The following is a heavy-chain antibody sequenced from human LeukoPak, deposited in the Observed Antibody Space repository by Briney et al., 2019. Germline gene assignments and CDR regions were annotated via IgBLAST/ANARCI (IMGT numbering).Heavy chain of an antibody. J-gene: IGHJ3*02. CDR1: GFTFSDHY. V-gene: IGHV3-72*01. CDR2: TRNKANSYAT. CDR3: ARTSMTDAFDI. Sequence: PGGSLRLSCAASGFTFSDHYMDWVRQAPGKGLEWVGRTRNKANSYATEYAASVKGRFTISRDDSKNSLYLQMNSLKTEDTAVYYCARTSMTDAFDIWGQGTMVTVSS.